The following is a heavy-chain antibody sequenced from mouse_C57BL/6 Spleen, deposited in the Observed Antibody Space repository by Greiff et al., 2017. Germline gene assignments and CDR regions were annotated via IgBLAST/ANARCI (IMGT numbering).Heavy chain of an antibody. CDR1: GYAFSSSW. V-gene: IGHV1-82*01. CDR3: ANLFSRFAY. CDR2: IYPGDGDT. J-gene: IGHJ3*01. Sequence: VQRVESGPELVKPGASVKISCKASGYAFSSSWMNWVKQRPGKGLEWIGRIYPGDGDTNYNGKFKGKATLTADKSSSTAYMQLSSLTSEDSAVYFCANLFSRFAYWGQGTLVTVSA.